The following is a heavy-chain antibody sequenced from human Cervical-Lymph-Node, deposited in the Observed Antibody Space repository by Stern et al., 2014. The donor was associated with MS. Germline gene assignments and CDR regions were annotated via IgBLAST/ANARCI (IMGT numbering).Heavy chain of an antibody. CDR2: ISYDGSNK. J-gene: IGHJ3*01. D-gene: IGHD3-22*01. V-gene: IGHV3-33*05. CDR3: ERDGPNYDHNGRGDAFDV. Sequence: VQLVESGGGVVQPGGSLRLSCAAAGFPFSGHGLHWVRQAPGKGLEGVALISYDGSNKWYAESVKGRFTISRDSSRNTMFLQMNTLRLEDAAVYYCERDGPNYDHNGRGDAFDVWGQGAMVTVSP. CDR1: GFPFSGHG.